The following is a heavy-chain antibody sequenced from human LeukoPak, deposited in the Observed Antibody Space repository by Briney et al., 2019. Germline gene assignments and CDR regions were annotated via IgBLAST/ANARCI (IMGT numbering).Heavy chain of an antibody. CDR1: GLTFSSYG. CDR3: AKGEDIVVVVAAPTPPDY. D-gene: IGHD2-15*01. J-gene: IGHJ4*02. V-gene: IGHV3-30*02. Sequence: GGSLRLSCAASGLTFSSYGMHWVRQAPGKGLEWVAFIRYDGSNKYYADSVKGRFTISRHNSKNPLYLQMNSLRAEDTAVYYCAKGEDIVVVVAAPTPPDYWGQGTLVTVSS. CDR2: IRYDGSNK.